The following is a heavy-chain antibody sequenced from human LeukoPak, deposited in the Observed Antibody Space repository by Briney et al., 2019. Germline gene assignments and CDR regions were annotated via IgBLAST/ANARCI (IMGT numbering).Heavy chain of an antibody. CDR3: ARSSIAARGTPDY. D-gene: IGHD6-6*01. CDR1: GYSISSGYY. Sequence: PSETLSLTCAVSGYSISSGYYWGWIRPPPGKGLEWIGSIYHSGSTYYNPSHKSRVTISVDTSKNQFSLKLSSVTAADTAVYYCARSSIAARGTPDYWGQGTLVTVSS. J-gene: IGHJ4*02. CDR2: IYHSGST. V-gene: IGHV4-38-2*01.